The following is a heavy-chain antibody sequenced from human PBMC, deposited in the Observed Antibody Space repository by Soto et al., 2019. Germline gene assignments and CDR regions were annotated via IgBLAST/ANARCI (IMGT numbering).Heavy chain of an antibody. CDR1: GYSFTSYW. V-gene: IGHV5-51*01. CDR3: ARRGSLSDYYYGMDV. Sequence: GESLKISCKGSGYSFTSYWIGWVRQMPGKGLELMGIIYPGDSDTRYSPSFQGQVTISADKSISTAYLQWSNLKASDTAMYYCARRGSLSDYYYGMDVWGQGTTVTVSS. J-gene: IGHJ6*02. CDR2: IYPGDSDT. D-gene: IGHD2-15*01.